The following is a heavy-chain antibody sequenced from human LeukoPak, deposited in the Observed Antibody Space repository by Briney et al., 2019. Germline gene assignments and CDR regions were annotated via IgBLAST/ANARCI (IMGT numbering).Heavy chain of an antibody. CDR1: GYVFGDYS. CDR2: ISAFNTNT. V-gene: IGHV1-18*01. CDR3: ARLGEFCSRTNCYTGEDH. Sequence: GASVKVSCKSSGYVFGDYSVTWVTQPPGQGLGWVGGISAFNTNTKYSQKFQGRVTMTADTSTSTAYMELRNLRSDDTAVYFCARLGEFCSRTNCYTGEDHWGQGTLVTVSS. D-gene: IGHD2-2*02. J-gene: IGHJ4*02.